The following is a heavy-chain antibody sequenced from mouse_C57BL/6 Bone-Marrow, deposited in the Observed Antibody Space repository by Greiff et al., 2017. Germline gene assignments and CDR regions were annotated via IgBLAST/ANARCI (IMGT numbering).Heavy chain of an antibody. Sequence: VQLKQSGAELVRPGASVKLSCTASGFNIKDDYMHWVKQRPEQGLEWIGWIDPENGDTEYASKFQGKATITADTSSNTAYLQLSSLTSEDTAVYCCTTYGLFDYWGQGTTLTVSS. V-gene: IGHV14-4*01. CDR1: GFNIKDDY. CDR2: IDPENGDT. CDR3: TTYGLFDY. D-gene: IGHD1-1*02. J-gene: IGHJ2*01.